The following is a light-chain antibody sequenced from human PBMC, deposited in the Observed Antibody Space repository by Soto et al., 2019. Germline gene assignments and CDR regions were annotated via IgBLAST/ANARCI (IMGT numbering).Light chain of an antibody. CDR3: AAWDDSLSALYV. Sequence: QSVLAQRPSASATPGQRVTISCSGSSSNIGSNYVYWYQQLPGTAPKLLIYRNNQRPSGVPDRFSGSKSGTSASLAISGLRSEDEADYYCAAWDDSLSALYVFGTGIKVTVL. J-gene: IGLJ1*01. V-gene: IGLV1-47*01. CDR2: RNN. CDR1: SSNIGSNY.